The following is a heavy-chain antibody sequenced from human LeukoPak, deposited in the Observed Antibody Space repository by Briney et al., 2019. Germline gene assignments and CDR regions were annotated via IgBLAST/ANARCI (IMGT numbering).Heavy chain of an antibody. CDR1: GFTFSSNA. D-gene: IGHD3-10*01. J-gene: IGHJ4*02. CDR2: ISDSGGST. V-gene: IGHV3-23*01. Sequence: GGSLRLSCAASGFTFSSNAMSWVRQAPGKGLEWVSAISDSGGSTYYADSVKGRFTISRDNAKKSLYLQMNSLRAEDTAVYYCAKALARGFDCWGQGTLVTVSS. CDR3: AKALARGFDC.